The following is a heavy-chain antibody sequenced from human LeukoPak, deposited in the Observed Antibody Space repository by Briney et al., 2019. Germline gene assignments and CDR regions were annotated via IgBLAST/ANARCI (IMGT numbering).Heavy chain of an antibody. CDR1: GGSISSGSYY. V-gene: IGHV4-61*02. D-gene: IGHD2-15*01. CDR2: TSTSGTT. Sequence: SETLSLTCTVSGGSISSGSYYCSWILQPAGKGLEWIGRTSTSGTTNYNPSLKSRVTISVDTCKNQFSLKLSSVTAADTAVYYCAREIPTPHCSGGSCYSDWFDPWGQGTLVTVSS. CDR3: AREIPTPHCSGGSCYSDWFDP. J-gene: IGHJ5*02.